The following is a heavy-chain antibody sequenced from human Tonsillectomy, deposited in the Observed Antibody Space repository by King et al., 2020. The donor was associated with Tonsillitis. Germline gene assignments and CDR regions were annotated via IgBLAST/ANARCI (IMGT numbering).Heavy chain of an antibody. D-gene: IGHD2-8*01. CDR3: ARYLGPIFELMGCPGY. J-gene: IGHJ4*02. V-gene: IGHV3-30-3*01. CDR2: ISYDGSNK. CDR1: GFTFSSYA. Sequence: QLVQSGGGVVQPGRSLRLSCAASGFTFSSYAMHWVRQAPGKGLEWVAVISYDGSNKYYADSVKGRFTISRDNSKNTLYLQMNSLRAEDTAVYYCARYLGPIFELMGCPGYWVQGTLVTVS.